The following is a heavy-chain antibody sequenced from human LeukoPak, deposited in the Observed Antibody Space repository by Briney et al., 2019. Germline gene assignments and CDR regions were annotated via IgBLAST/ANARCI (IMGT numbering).Heavy chain of an antibody. CDR1: GDSVSSNSVA. J-gene: IGHJ3*02. CDR3: ARGEYYDILTGYYNDPGAFDI. D-gene: IGHD3-9*01. Sequence: SQTLSLTCAISGDSVSSNSVAWNWIRQSPSRGLEWLGRTYYRSKWYNDYAVSVKSRITINPDTSKNQFSLQLNSVTPEDTAVYYCARGEYYDILTGYYNDPGAFDIWGQGTMVTVSS. V-gene: IGHV6-1*01. CDR2: TYYRSKWYN.